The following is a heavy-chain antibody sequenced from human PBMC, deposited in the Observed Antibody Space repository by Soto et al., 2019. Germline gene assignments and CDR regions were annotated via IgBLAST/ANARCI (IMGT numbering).Heavy chain of an antibody. CDR2: INHSGST. D-gene: IGHD3-3*01. Sequence: QVQLQQWGAGLLKPSETLSLTCAVYGGSFSGYYWSWIRQPPGKGLEWIGEINHSGSTNYNPSLKSRVTISVDTSKNQFSLKLRSVTAADTAVYYCARGLHDFWSGYYFDYWGQGTLVTVSS. CDR1: GGSFSGYY. CDR3: ARGLHDFWSGYYFDY. J-gene: IGHJ4*02. V-gene: IGHV4-34*01.